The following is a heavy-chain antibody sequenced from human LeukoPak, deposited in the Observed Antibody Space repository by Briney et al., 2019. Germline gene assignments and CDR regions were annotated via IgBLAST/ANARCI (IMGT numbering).Heavy chain of an antibody. CDR2: IYYSGST. V-gene: IGHV4-31*03. Sequence: SQTRSLTCTVSDVFISSGGYYWSWIRQHPGKGLEWIGYIYYSGSTYYNPSLKSRVTISVDTSKNPFSLKLSSVTAADTAVYYCATYYDFCSGCFDYWGQGTLVTVSS. CDR1: DVFISSGGYY. CDR3: ATYYDFCSGCFDY. J-gene: IGHJ4*02. D-gene: IGHD3-3*01.